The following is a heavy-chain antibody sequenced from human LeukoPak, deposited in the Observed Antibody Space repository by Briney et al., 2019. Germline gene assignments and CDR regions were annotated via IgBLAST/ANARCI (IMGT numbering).Heavy chain of an antibody. J-gene: IGHJ4*02. Sequence: ASVKVSCKASGYTFTSYGISWVRQAPGQGLEWMGWISAYNGNTNYAQKLQGRVTMTTDTSTSTAYMELRSLRSDDMAVYYCARDLLDIVVVPAAMPLDYWGQGTLVTVSS. D-gene: IGHD2-2*01. V-gene: IGHV1-18*03. CDR2: ISAYNGNT. CDR3: ARDLLDIVVVPAAMPLDY. CDR1: GYTFTSYG.